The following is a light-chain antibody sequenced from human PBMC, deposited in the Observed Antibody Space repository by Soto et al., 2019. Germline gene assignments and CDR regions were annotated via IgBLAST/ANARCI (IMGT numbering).Light chain of an antibody. CDR2: GAS. CDR1: QSVISY. CDR3: PQYDTWPRT. V-gene: IGKV3-15*01. J-gene: IGKJ1*01. Sequence: EIVMTQSPATLSVSPGEGATLSCRASQSVISYLAWYQQKPGQAPRLLIYGASTRATDVPARFSGSGSGTEFTLTISSLRSDDFAVYYCPQYDTWPRTFGQGTKVEIK.